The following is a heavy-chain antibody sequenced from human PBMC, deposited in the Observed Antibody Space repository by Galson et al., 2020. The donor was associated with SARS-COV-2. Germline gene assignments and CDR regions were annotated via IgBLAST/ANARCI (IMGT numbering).Heavy chain of an antibody. CDR2: IHSSGST. CDR3: AAGPVAGTGE. V-gene: IGHV4-61*02. CDR1: GGSISGISNY. J-gene: IGHJ4*02. D-gene: IGHD6-19*01. Sequence: SETLSLTCAVSGGSISGISNYWSWIRQPAGKGLEWIGRIHSSGSTNYNPSLTSRVAISVDTSKNQFTLKLPSGTAADPAVFYCAAGPVAGTGEWGQGTLVTVSS.